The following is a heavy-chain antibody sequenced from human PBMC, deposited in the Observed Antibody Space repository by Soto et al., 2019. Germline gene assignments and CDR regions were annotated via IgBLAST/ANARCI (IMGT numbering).Heavy chain of an antibody. CDR1: GGSISSSTYY. CDR2: IYWNDDR. J-gene: IGHJ5*02. V-gene: IGHV2-5*01. CDR3: VSGSFPNWFDP. Sequence: TLSLTCTVSGGSISSSTYYWGWIRQPPGKALEWLALIYWNDDRRYSTSLKNRLTITKDTSKNQVFLIMTNMDPVDTATYYCVSGSFPNWFDPWGQGTLVTVSS. D-gene: IGHD3-10*01.